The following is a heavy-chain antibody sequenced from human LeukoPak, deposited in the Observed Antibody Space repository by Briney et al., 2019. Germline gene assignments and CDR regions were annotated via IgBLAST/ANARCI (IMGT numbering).Heavy chain of an antibody. CDR3: ARGFGSYYDFWSGNRPVFDY. J-gene: IGHJ4*02. CDR1: GYTFTSYA. D-gene: IGHD3-3*01. Sequence: GASVKVSCKASGYTFTSYAMNWVRQAPGQGLEWMGRINTNTGNPTYAQGFTGRFVFSLDTSVSTAYLQISSLKAEDTAVYYCARGFGSYYDFWSGNRPVFDYWGQGTLATVSS. CDR2: INTNTGNP. V-gene: IGHV7-4-1*02.